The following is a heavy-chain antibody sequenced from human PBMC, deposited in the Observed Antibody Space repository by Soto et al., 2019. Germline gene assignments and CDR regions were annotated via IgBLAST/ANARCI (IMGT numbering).Heavy chain of an antibody. D-gene: IGHD3-3*01. Sequence: PGVSLRLDCAASGYPFRSQGMHWVRKAPGKGLEWVTVISYDGSNKYYADSVRGRFTIFRDNSKNTLYLQMNSLRAEDTAVYYCAKDYWSHYDFWSGCDYWGQGALVTV. CDR3: AKDYWSHYDFWSGCDY. J-gene: IGHJ4*02. V-gene: IGHV3-30*18. CDR2: ISYDGSNK. CDR1: GYPFRSQG.